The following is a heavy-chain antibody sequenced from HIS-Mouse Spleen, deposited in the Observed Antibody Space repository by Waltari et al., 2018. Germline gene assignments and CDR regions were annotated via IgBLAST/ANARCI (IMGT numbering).Heavy chain of an antibody. D-gene: IGHD6-13*01. CDR2: NYYSGST. Sequence: QLQLQESGPGLVKPSETLSLTCTVSGGSISSSSYYWGWIRQPPGKGLEGIGSNYYSGSTYSNRSLKSRVTRSVETSKNQFSLKLSSVTAADTAVYYCAREIPYSSSWYDWYFDLWGRGTLVTVSS. CDR3: AREIPYSSSWYDWYFDL. J-gene: IGHJ2*01. CDR1: GGSISSSSYY. V-gene: IGHV4-39*07.